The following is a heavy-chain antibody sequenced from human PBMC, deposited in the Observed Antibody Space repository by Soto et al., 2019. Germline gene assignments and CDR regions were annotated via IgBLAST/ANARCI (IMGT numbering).Heavy chain of an antibody. CDR1: GFTFNNYA. D-gene: IGHD2-21*02. CDR3: AKGDRSYCGADCYSDH. V-gene: IGHV3-23*01. Sequence: QPGGSLRLSCAASGFTFNNYAMNWVRQAPGKGLEWVSGISGSGGTTYYADSVKGRFTISRDNSRNTLYLQMISLRAGDTAVYYCAKGDRSYCGADCYSDHWGQGTLVTVSS. J-gene: IGHJ5*02. CDR2: ISGSGGTT.